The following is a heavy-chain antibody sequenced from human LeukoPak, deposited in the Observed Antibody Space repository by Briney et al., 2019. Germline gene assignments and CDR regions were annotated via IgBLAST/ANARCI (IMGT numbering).Heavy chain of an antibody. D-gene: IGHD3-22*01. J-gene: IGHJ4*02. CDR3: ARWYYDGSGYNDY. CDR1: GGSISSGSYS. Sequence: SQTLSPTCTVSGGSISSGSYSWSWIRQPAGQGLEWIGRIYTSGSTNYNPSLKSRVTISVDTSKNQFSLKLSSVTAADTAVYYCARWYYDGSGYNDYWGQGTLVTVSS. CDR2: IYTSGST. V-gene: IGHV4-61*02.